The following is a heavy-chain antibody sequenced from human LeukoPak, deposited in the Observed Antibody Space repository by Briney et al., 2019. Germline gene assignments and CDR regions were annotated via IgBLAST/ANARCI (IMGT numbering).Heavy chain of an antibody. V-gene: IGHV1-18*01. Sequence: GASVEVSCKASGYTFTSYGISWVRQAPGRGLEWMGWISAYNGNTNYAQKLQGRVTMTTDTSTSTAYMELRSLRSDDTAVYYCAREVSTAGPYYYYYYYMDVWGKGTTVTVSS. D-gene: IGHD6-13*01. J-gene: IGHJ6*03. CDR2: ISAYNGNT. CDR1: GYTFTSYG. CDR3: AREVSTAGPYYYYYYYMDV.